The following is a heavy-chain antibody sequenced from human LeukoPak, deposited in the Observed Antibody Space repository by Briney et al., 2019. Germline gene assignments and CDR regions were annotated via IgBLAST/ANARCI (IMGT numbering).Heavy chain of an antibody. D-gene: IGHD3-10*01. J-gene: IGHJ4*02. V-gene: IGHV1-69*13. CDR2: IIPIFGTA. CDR3: ARDGLMIRGVISYYYFDY. CDR1: GGTFGSYA. Sequence: GASVKVSCKASGGTFGSYAISWVRQAPGQGLEWMGGIIPIFGTANYAQKFQGRVTITADESTSTAYMELSSLRSEDTAVYYCARDGLMIRGVISYYYFDYWGQGTLVTVSS.